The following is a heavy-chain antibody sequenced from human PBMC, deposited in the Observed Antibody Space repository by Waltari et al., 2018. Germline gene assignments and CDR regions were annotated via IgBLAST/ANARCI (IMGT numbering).Heavy chain of an antibody. CDR1: GFTFTSSA. Sequence: QMQLVQSGPEVKKPGTSVKVSCKASGFTFTSSAVQWVRQARGQRLEWRGWIVVGSGNTNYAQKFQERVTITRDMFTSTAYMELSSLRSEDTAVYYCAADYSNWFDPWGQGTLVTVSS. V-gene: IGHV1-58*01. D-gene: IGHD2-15*01. CDR2: IVVGSGNT. J-gene: IGHJ5*02. CDR3: AADYSNWFDP.